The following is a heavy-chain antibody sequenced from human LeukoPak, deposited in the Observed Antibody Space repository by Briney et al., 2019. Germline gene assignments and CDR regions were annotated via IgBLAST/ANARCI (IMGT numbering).Heavy chain of an antibody. CDR2: INPNSGGT. Sequence: ASVKVSCKASGSTFTGYYMHWVRQAPGQGREWMGWINPNSGGTNYAQEFQGRVTMTRDTSISTAYMELSRLRSDDTAVYYCARGGHDFSGYSTWFDPWGQGTLVTVSS. D-gene: IGHD3-3*01. CDR3: ARGGHDFSGYSTWFDP. J-gene: IGHJ5*02. CDR1: GSTFTGYY. V-gene: IGHV1-2*02.